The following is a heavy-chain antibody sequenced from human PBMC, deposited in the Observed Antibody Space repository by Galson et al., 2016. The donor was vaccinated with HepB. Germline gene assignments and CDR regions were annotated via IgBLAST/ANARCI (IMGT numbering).Heavy chain of an antibody. CDR2: IDSRSNTI. CDR1: GFAFGSFA. J-gene: IGHJ4*02. D-gene: IGHD6-6*01. CDR3: ARQTGAARLDY. Sequence: SLRLSCAASGFAFGSFAMHWVRQAPGKGLEWVSYIDSRSNTIYYADSVKGRFTISRDNAKNSLYLQMNSLRVEDTAVFFCARQTGAARLDYWGQGILVTVSS. V-gene: IGHV3-48*01.